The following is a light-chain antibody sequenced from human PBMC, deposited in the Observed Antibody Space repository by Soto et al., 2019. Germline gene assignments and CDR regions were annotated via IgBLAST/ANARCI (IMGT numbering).Light chain of an antibody. Sequence: QSVLTQSPSASASLGASVKLTCTLSSGHSTYAIAWHQQQPEKGPRYLVTLNSDGSHNKGDGIPDRFSGSSSGPERYLTISGLQSEDEADYYCQTWVTGIDVVFGGGTQLTVL. CDR1: SGHSTYA. CDR2: LNSDGSH. J-gene: IGLJ3*02. CDR3: QTWVTGIDVV. V-gene: IGLV4-69*01.